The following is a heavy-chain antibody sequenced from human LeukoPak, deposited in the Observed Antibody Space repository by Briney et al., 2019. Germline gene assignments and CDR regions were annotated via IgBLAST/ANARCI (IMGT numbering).Heavy chain of an antibody. CDR3: LTMVRGVIIGTPHY. CDR2: IYWSGST. J-gene: IGHJ4*02. CDR1: GGSISSSSYY. V-gene: IGHV4-39*07. D-gene: IGHD3-10*01. Sequence: PSETLSLTCTVSGGSISSSSYYWGWIRQPPGKGLEWIGSIYWSGSTSYNPSLKSRVTTSVDTSKNQFSLELSSVTAADTAVYYCLTMVRGVIIGTPHYWGQGTLVTVSS.